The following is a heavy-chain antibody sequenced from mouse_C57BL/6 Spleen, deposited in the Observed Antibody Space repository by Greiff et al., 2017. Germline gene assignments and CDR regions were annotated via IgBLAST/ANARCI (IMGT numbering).Heavy chain of an antibody. CDR1: GYTFTSYW. CDR3: AIERGITMNTRDY. Sequence: VQLQQPGAELVKPGASVKVSCKASGYTFTSYWMHWVKQRPGQGLEWIGRIHPSDGDTNYNQKFKGKDTLTVDKSSSPVYMQITCLTSEDSAVYDCAIERGITMNTRDYWGQGTTLTVSS. CDR2: IHPSDGDT. D-gene: IGHD2-4*01. V-gene: IGHV1-74*01. J-gene: IGHJ2*01.